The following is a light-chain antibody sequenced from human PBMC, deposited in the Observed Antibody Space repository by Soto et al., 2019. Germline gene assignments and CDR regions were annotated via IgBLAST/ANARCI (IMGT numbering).Light chain of an antibody. CDR2: AAS. CDR1: QGIGKW. Sequence: DIQMTQSPSSVSASVGDRVTITCRASQGIGKWLAWYQQKPGTAPKLLIYAASTLQSGVPSRFSGSGSWTDFTLTISSLQSEYFATYYCQQGNSFPLTFGGGTQVEIK. CDR3: QQGNSFPLT. V-gene: IGKV1D-12*01. J-gene: IGKJ4*01.